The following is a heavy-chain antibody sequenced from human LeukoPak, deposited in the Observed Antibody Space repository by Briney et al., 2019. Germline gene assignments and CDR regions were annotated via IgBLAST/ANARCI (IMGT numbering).Heavy chain of an antibody. D-gene: IGHD2-2*01. Sequence: SGTYIYYADSVKGPFTISRDNAKNSLYLQMNSLRAEDTAVYYCARGADCSSTSCYAVGGYWGQGTLVTVSS. V-gene: IGHV3-21*01. J-gene: IGHJ4*02. CDR2: SGTYI. CDR3: ARGADCSSTSCYAVGGY.